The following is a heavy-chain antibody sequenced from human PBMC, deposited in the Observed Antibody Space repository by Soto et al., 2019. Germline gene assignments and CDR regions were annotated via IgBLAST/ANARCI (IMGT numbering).Heavy chain of an antibody. CDR3: ASTSAPRIVDV. V-gene: IGHV2-5*02. CDR2: IYWDDDK. CDR1: GFSLSTSGVG. D-gene: IGHD3-3*02. Sequence: QITLKESGPTLVKPTQPLTLTCTFSGFSLSTSGVGVGWIRQPPGKALEWLALIYWDDDKRYSPSLESRLTITKDTSKKQVVLTMTIMGPVDTSTYYCASTSAPRIVDVWGRRTTVTVS. J-gene: IGHJ6*01.